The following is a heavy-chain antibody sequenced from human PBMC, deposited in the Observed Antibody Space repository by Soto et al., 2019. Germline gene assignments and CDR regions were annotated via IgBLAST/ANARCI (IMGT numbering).Heavy chain of an antibody. CDR1: GYTFTSYA. D-gene: IGHD5-18*01. Sequence: ASVKVSCKASGYTFTSYAMHWVRQAPGQRLEWMGWINAGNGNTKYSQKFQGRVTITRDTSASTAYMELSSLRSEDTAVYYCARLEQLWLRGYYYYGMDVWGQGTTVTVSS. CDR2: INAGNGNT. CDR3: ARLEQLWLRGYYYYGMDV. J-gene: IGHJ6*02. V-gene: IGHV1-3*01.